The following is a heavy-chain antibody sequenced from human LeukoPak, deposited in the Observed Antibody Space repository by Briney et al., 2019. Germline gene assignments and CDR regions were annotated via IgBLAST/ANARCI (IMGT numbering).Heavy chain of an antibody. CDR1: GFAFPTYA. CDR3: AKEPRWEQLHSFDI. J-gene: IGHJ3*02. D-gene: IGHD1/OR15-1a*01. Sequence: PGGSLRLSCVASGFAFPTYAMMWVRQVPGKGLEWVSSIRVSEGARFYADSVKGRFTMSRDNPKNTLFLQMNSLRPEDTAVYYCAKEPRWEQLHSFDIWGQGTTVTVSS. CDR2: IRVSEGAR. V-gene: IGHV3-23*01.